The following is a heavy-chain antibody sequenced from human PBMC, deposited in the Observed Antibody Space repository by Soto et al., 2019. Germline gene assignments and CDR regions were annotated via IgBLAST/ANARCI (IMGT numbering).Heavy chain of an antibody. CDR1: GFTFSSYA. Sequence: GSLRLSCAASGFTFSSYAMSWVRQAPGKGLEWVSAISGSGGSTYYADSVKGRFTISRDNSKNTLYLQMNSLRAEDTAVYYCAKSLPRGYCSGGSCYEDAFDIWGQGTMVTVSS. D-gene: IGHD2-15*01. J-gene: IGHJ3*02. V-gene: IGHV3-23*01. CDR3: AKSLPRGYCSGGSCYEDAFDI. CDR2: ISGSGGST.